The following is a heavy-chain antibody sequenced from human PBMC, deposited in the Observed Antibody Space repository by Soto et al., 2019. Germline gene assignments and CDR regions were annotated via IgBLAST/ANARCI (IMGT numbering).Heavy chain of an antibody. CDR1: GGSISSYY. V-gene: IGHV4-59*01. Sequence: SETLSLTCTVSGGSISSYYWSWIRQPPGKELEWIGYIYYSGSTNYNPSLKSRVTISVDTSKKQFSLKLSSVNAADTAVYYCARGLLTVTSPCYFDFWGPGTLVTVSS. CDR3: ARGLLTVTSPCYFDF. CDR2: IYYSGST. J-gene: IGHJ4*02. D-gene: IGHD4-17*01.